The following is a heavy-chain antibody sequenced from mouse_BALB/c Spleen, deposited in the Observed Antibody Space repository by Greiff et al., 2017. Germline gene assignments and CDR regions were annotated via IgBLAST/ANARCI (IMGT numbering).Heavy chain of an antibody. D-gene: IGHD2-14*01. V-gene: IGHV1S135*01. CDR1: GYAFTSYN. CDR3: ARPYYRYDGGYFDY. CDR2: IDPYNGGT. Sequence: EVQLQQSGPELVKPGASVKVSCKASGYAFTSYNMYWVKQIHGKSLEWIGYIDPYNGGTSYNQKFKGKATLTVDKSSSTAYMHLNSLTSEDSAVYYCARPYYRYDGGYFDYWGQGTTLTVSS. J-gene: IGHJ2*01.